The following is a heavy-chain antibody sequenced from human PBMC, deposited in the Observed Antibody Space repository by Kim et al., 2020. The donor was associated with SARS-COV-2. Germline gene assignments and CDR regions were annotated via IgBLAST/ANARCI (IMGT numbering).Heavy chain of an antibody. D-gene: IGHD1-26*01. V-gene: IGHV4-4*02. CDR1: GGSISSSNW. Sequence: SETLSLTCAVSGGSISSSNWWSWVRQPPGKGLELIGEIYHSGSTNYNPSHKGRVTISVDKSKNQYLLKLSSVTAADTAVYYCAVRLYGGATTGSDYWGQGNLVTVSS. CDR2: IYHSGST. CDR3: AVRLYGGATTGSDY. J-gene: IGHJ4*02.